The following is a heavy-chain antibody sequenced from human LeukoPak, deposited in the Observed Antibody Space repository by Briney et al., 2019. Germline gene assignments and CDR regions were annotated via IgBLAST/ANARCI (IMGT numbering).Heavy chain of an antibody. Sequence: SETLSLTCAVYGGSFSGYYWSWIRQPPGKGLEWIGEINHSGSTNYNPSLKSRVTISVDTSKNQLSLKLSSVTAADTAVYYCARTSWTLFLRGGNFDYWGQGTLVTVSS. D-gene: IGHD2-2*01. CDR2: INHSGST. J-gene: IGHJ4*02. CDR3: ARTSWTLFLRGGNFDY. CDR1: GGSFSGYY. V-gene: IGHV4-34*01.